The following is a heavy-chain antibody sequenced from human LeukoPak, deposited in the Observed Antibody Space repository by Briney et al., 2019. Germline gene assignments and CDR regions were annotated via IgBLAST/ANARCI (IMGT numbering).Heavy chain of an antibody. CDR3: ARESPMGFDY. J-gene: IGHJ4*02. V-gene: IGHV1-2*02. Sequence: SVTVSCKASGYTFTGYYMHWVRPAPGQGLEWMGWINPKSGGTNYAQKFQGRVTMTRDTSISTAYMELSRLRSDDTAVYYCARESPMGFDYWGQGILVSLSS. CDR2: INPKSGGT. CDR1: GYTFTGYY. D-gene: IGHD3-16*01.